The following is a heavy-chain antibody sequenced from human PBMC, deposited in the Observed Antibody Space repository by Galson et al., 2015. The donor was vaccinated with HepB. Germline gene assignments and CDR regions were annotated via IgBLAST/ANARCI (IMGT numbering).Heavy chain of an antibody. D-gene: IGHD3-16*01. CDR3: AKDRLMLASYYFYYGMDV. J-gene: IGHJ6*02. Sequence: SLRLSCAASGFSFSEHGIHWVRQAPGKGLEWLAVVSYDGISKYYADSAKGRFTISRNNSENMAFLQMSSLRGEDTAVYYCAKDRLMLASYYFYYGMDVWGQG. CDR2: VSYDGISK. V-gene: IGHV3-30*18. CDR1: GFSFSEHG.